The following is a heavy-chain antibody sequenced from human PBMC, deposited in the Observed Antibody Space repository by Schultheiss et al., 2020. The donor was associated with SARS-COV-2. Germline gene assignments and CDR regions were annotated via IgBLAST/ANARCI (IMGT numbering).Heavy chain of an antibody. CDR3: ARDDRYSGSGWFDP. Sequence: SQTLSLTCTVSGGSISSYYWSWIRQPPGRGLEWIGYIYYSGNTNYNPSLKSRVTISIDTSKNQISLKVKYVTAADTAMYYCARDDRYSGSGWFDPWGQGTLVTVTS. CDR1: GGSISSYY. CDR2: IYYSGNT. J-gene: IGHJ5*02. V-gene: IGHV4-59*01. D-gene: IGHD1-26*01.